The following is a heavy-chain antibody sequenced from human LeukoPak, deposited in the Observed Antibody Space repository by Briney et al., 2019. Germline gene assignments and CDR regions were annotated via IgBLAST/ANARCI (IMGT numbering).Heavy chain of an antibody. CDR2: ISGSGGST. V-gene: IGHV3-23*01. Sequence: GGTLRLSCAASGFTFSSYGMSWVRQAPGKGLEWVSGISGSGGSTDYADSVKGRFTISRDNSKNTLYLQMKGLGAEDTAVYYCAKGGYYYDSRRYFDYWGQGTQVTVSS. CDR1: GFTFSSYG. D-gene: IGHD3-22*01. CDR3: AKGGYYYDSRRYFDY. J-gene: IGHJ4*02.